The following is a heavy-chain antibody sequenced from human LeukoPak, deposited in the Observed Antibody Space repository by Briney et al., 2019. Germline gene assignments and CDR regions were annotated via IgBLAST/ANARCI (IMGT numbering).Heavy chain of an antibody. CDR3: ATYTVPGYSSGWQFDY. D-gene: IGHD6-19*01. Sequence: GGSLRLSCAASGFTFSSYSMLWVRQAPGKGLEWVAYIISSSSTIYYADSVKGRFTISRDNSKNTLYLQMNSLRAEDTAVYYCATYTVPGYSSGWQFDYWGQGTLVTVSS. V-gene: IGHV3-48*01. CDR2: IISSSSTI. J-gene: IGHJ4*02. CDR1: GFTFSSYS.